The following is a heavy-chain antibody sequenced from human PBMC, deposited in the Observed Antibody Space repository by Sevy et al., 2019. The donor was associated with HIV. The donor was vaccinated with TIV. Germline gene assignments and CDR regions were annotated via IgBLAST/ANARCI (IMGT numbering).Heavy chain of an antibody. CDR2: LSYDGSNT. D-gene: IGHD6-19*01. Sequence: GGSLRLSCAASGFTFSNYAMHWVRQAPGKGLEWVGFLSYDGSNTDYADSVKGRFTISRDNSKNTLYLQMNSLRAEGTSVYDWARDLGHGQRLVRGNWFDPWGQGTLVTVSS. CDR1: GFTFSNYA. J-gene: IGHJ5*02. V-gene: IGHV3-30*04. CDR3: ARDLGHGQRLVRGNWFDP.